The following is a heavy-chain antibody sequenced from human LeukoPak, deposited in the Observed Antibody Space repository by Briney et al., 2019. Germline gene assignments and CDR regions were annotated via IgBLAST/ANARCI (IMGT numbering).Heavy chain of an antibody. D-gene: IGHD5-18*01. V-gene: IGHV1-2*02. J-gene: IGHJ4*02. Sequence: GSVKDSCKASGYTFSGYYMHWVRQAPGQGREWMGWINPESGGTNYSQELQGRVTMATNTSTSTAYMELRSLRSDDTAVYYCAGPGGYGYFDYWGQGTLVTVSS. CDR3: AGPGGYGYFDY. CDR1: GYTFSGYY. CDR2: INPESGGT.